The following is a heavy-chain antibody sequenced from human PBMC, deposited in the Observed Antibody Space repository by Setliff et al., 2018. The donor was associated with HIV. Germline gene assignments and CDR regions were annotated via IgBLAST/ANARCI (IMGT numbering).Heavy chain of an antibody. CDR1: GFTFSDSY. CDR2: IFSGAGNTI. Sequence: LRLSCAASGFTFSDSYMSWIRQAPGKGLEWVSYIFSGAGNTIYYADSVKGRFTISRDNSKNSLYLQMDSLRVEDTAVYYCARTLALAGYYNGMDVWGQGTTVTVS. D-gene: IGHD6-19*01. J-gene: IGHJ6*02. CDR3: ARTLALAGYYNGMDV. V-gene: IGHV3-11*04.